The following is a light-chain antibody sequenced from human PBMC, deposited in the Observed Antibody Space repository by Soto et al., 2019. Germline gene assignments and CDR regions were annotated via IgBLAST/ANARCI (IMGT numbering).Light chain of an antibody. V-gene: IGKV3-15*01. CDR2: GTS. CDR1: QSFSSN. CDR3: QQYYNWPLT. Sequence: ELAITQSPATLSVSPRVRATVSCRASQSFSSNVAWYQQKPGQAPRLLIYGTSTRVTGIPARFSGSGSGTEFTLTISSLQSEDFAVYYCQQYYNWPLTFGGGTEVDIK. J-gene: IGKJ4*01.